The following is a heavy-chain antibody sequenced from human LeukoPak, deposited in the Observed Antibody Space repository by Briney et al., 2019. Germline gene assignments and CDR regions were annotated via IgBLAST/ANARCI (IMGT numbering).Heavy chain of an antibody. CDR1: GGSISSSNW. V-gene: IGHV4-4*02. CDR3: ARELQSSIAARSLDY. CDR2: IYHSGST. D-gene: IGHD6-6*01. J-gene: IGHJ4*02. Sequence: PSETLSLTCAVSGGSISSSNWWSWVRQPPGKGLEWIGEIYHSGSTNYNPSLKSRVTISVDKSKNQFSLKLSSVTAADTAVYYCARELQSSIAARSLDYWAQGTLVTVSS.